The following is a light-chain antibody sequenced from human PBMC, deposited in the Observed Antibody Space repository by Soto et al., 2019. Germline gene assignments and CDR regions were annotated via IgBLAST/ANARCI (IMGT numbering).Light chain of an antibody. Sequence: EIVLTQSPGTLALSPGERATLSCRASQNINSRYLAWYQQKPGQAPRLLIYGTSSRATGIPDRFSGSGSGTDFTLTIIRLEPEDLAVYYCQQFGSSPGFTFGPGTTVDI. CDR3: QQFGSSPGFT. V-gene: IGKV3-20*01. CDR2: GTS. J-gene: IGKJ3*01. CDR1: QNINSRY.